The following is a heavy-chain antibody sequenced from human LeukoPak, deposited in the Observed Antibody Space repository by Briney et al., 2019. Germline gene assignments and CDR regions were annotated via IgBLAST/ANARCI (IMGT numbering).Heavy chain of an antibody. CDR3: AKEVAGYELDY. CDR1: GFTFSSYA. J-gene: IGHJ4*02. Sequence: KTGGSLRPSCAASGFTFSSYAMSWVRQAPGKGLEWVSAISGSGGSTHYADSVKGRFTISRDNSKNTLYLQMNSLRAEDTAVYYCAKEVAGYELDYWGQGTLVTVSS. D-gene: IGHD5-12*01. CDR2: ISGSGGST. V-gene: IGHV3-23*01.